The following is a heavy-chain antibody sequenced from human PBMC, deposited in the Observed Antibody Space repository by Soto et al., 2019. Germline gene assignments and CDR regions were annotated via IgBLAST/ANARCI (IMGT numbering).Heavy chain of an antibody. J-gene: IGHJ6*02. V-gene: IGHV4-39*01. D-gene: IGHD4-17*01. CDR2: IYYSGST. CDR1: GDSISSSSYY. CDR3: ARGGTTVMSYGMDV. Sequence: PSETLSLTCTVSGDSISSSSYYWGWIRQPPGKGLEWIGSIYYSGSTYYNPSLKSRVTISVDTSKNQFSLKLSSVTAADTAVYYCARGGTTVMSYGMDVWGQGTTVTVSS.